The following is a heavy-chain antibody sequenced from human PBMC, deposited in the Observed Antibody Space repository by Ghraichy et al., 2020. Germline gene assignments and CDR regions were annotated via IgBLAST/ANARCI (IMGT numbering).Heavy chain of an antibody. CDR3: VRTFSGGSSF. J-gene: IGHJ4*02. D-gene: IGHD3-10*01. CDR2: ISSTGSTV. V-gene: IGHV3-48*02. CDR1: GLSFSTYS. Sequence: GGSLRLSCAASGLSFSTYSMNWVRQAPGKGLEWVSYISSTGSTVYYADSVKGRFTISRDNAKESLYLQMNSLRDDDTAVYYCVRTFSGGSSFWGQGTLVTVSS.